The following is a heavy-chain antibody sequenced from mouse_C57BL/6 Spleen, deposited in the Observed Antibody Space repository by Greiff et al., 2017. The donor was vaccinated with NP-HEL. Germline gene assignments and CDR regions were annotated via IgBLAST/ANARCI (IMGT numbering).Heavy chain of an antibody. CDR1: GYSITSGYY. D-gene: IGHD3-1*01. J-gene: IGHJ2*01. CDR2: ISYDGSN. Sequence: VQLKESGPGLVKPSQSLSLTCSVTGYSITSGYYWNWIRQFPGNKLEWMGYISYDGSNNYNPSLKNRISITRDTSKNQFFLKLNSVTTEDTATYYCARDRGFDYFDYWGQGTTLTVSS. V-gene: IGHV3-6*01. CDR3: ARDRGFDYFDY.